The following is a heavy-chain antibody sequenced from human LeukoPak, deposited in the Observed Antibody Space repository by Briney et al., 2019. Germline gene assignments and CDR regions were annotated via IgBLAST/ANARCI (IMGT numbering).Heavy chain of an antibody. Sequence: SQTLSLTCAISGDSVSSNNAVWNWIRQSPSRCLEWLGKTYYRSKWNYDYAVSMKSRITINPDTSKNHFSLQLSSVTPEDTAVYYCARSVNSGCLDCWGQGVLVTVSS. CDR1: GDSVSSNNAV. J-gene: IGHJ4*02. CDR2: TYYRSKWNY. D-gene: IGHD3-10*01. V-gene: IGHV6-1*01. CDR3: ARSVNSGCLDC.